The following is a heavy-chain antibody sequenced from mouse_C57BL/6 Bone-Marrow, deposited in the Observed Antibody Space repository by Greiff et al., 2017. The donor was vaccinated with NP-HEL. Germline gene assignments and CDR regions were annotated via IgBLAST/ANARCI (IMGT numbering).Heavy chain of an antibody. V-gene: IGHV1-72*01. CDR2: IDPNSGGT. CDR1: GYTFTSYW. CDR3: ARGDYYGSRYRFAY. J-gene: IGHJ3*01. Sequence: QVQLKQSGAELVKPGASVKLSCKASGYTFTSYWMHWVKQRPGRGLEWIGRIDPNSGGTKYNEKFKSKATLTVDKPSSTAYMQLSSLTSEDSAVYYCARGDYYGSRYRFAYWGQGTLVTVSA. D-gene: IGHD1-1*01.